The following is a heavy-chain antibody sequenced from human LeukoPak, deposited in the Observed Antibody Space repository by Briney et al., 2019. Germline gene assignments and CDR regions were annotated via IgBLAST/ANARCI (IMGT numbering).Heavy chain of an antibody. V-gene: IGHV4-59*01. J-gene: IGHJ4*02. Sequence: PSETLSLTCTVSGGSLSGYYWSWIRQPPGKGLEWIGYIYYSGSTNYNPSLKSRVTISVNTSKSQFSLKLGSVTTADTAVYYCATDTGTAYFDYWGQGTLVTVSS. CDR3: ATDTGTAYFDY. CDR2: IYYSGST. D-gene: IGHD2-8*02. CDR1: GGSLSGYY.